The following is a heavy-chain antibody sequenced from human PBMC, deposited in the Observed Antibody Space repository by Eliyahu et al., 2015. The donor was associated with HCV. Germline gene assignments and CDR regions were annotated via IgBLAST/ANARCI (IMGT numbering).Heavy chain of an antibody. CDR3: ARDHYDFWSGYYYASFDI. Sequence: QVQLVESGGGLIKPGGSLRLSCAASGFTFSDYYMSWIRQAPGKGLEWVSYISSSSSYTNYADSVKGRFTISRDNAKNSLYLQMNSLRAEDTAVYYCARDHYDFWSGYYYASFDIWGQGTMVTVSS. CDR1: GFTFSDYY. CDR2: ISSSSSYT. V-gene: IGHV3-11*05. D-gene: IGHD3-3*01. J-gene: IGHJ3*02.